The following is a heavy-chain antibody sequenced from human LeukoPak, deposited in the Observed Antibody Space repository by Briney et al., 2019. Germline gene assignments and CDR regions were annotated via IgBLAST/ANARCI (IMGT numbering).Heavy chain of an antibody. J-gene: IGHJ4*02. D-gene: IGHD3-10*01. V-gene: IGHV3-30*18. CDR3: AKDIWFGDGFDS. Sequence: GGSLRLSCEASGFNFSNYAMNWVRQAPGKGMEWVSVTSSDGSLEFYVDSVNGRFSISRDNSMNTLYLQMNRLRAEDTAVYYCAKDIWFGDGFDSWGQGTLVTVSS. CDR1: GFNFSNYA. CDR2: TSSDGSLE.